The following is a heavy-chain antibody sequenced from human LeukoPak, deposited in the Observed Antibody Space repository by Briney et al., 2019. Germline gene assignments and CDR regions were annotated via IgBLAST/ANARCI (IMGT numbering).Heavy chain of an antibody. V-gene: IGHV3-30*18. CDR1: GFSFSNYG. J-gene: IGHJ4*02. D-gene: IGHD4-17*01. CDR2: ISYDGSNR. CDR3: AKGGRYGDYVISFDS. Sequence: GRSLRLSCAASGFSFSNYGMHWVRQAPGKGLEWVAIISYDGSNRYYADSVKGRFTISRDNSKNTVYLEMNSLRPEDTAVYYCAKGGRYGDYVISFDSWGQGTLVTVSS.